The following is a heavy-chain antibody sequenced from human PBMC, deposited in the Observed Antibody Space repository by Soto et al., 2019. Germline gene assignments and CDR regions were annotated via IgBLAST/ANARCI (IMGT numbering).Heavy chain of an antibody. CDR3: AREAIRSDYFDY. CDR2: IYSGGRT. D-gene: IGHD3-3*01. J-gene: IGHJ4*02. Sequence: EVQLVETGGGLIQPGGSLRLSCAASGFTVSSNYMSWVRQAPGQGLEWVSFIYSGGRTYYADSVKGRFTISRDNSKNTLYRQMNSLRAEDTAVYYCAREAIRSDYFDYWGQGTLVIVSS. CDR1: GFTVSSNY. V-gene: IGHV3-53*02.